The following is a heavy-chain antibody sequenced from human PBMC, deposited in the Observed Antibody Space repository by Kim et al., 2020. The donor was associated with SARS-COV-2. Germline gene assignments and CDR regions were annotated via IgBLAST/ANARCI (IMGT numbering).Heavy chain of an antibody. CDR2: INHSGST. V-gene: IGHV4-34*01. CDR1: GGSFSGYY. Sequence: SETLSLTCAVYGGSFSGYYWSWIRQPPGKGLEWIGEINHSGSTNYNPSLKSRVTISVDTSKNQFSLKLSSVTAADTAVYYCARTVMPMIVVDYYFDYWGQGTLVTVSS. CDR3: ARTVMPMIVVDYYFDY. J-gene: IGHJ4*02. D-gene: IGHD3-22*01.